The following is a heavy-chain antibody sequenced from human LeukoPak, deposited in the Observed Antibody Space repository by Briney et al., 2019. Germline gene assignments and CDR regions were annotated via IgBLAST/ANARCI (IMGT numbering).Heavy chain of an antibody. V-gene: IGHV4-34*01. Sequence: SETLSLTCAVYGGSFSGYYWSWIRQPPGKGLEWIREINHSGSTNYNPSLKSRVTISVDTSKNQFSLKLSSVTAADTAVYYCARGSTYSPKVDYWGQGTLVTVSS. CDR3: ARGSTYSPKVDY. CDR2: INHSGST. D-gene: IGHD6-13*01. J-gene: IGHJ4*02. CDR1: GGSFSGYY.